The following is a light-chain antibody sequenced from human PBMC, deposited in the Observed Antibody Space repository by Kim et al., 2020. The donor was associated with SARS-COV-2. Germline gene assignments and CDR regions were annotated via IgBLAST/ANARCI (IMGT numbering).Light chain of an antibody. CDR2: RNN. J-gene: IGLJ3*02. CDR1: SNNVGYQG. Sequence: QAGLTQPPSVSKGLRQTATLTCTGNSNNVGYQGAAWLQQHQGHPPKLLSYRNNNRPSGISERLSASRSGNTASLAITGLQPEDEADYYCLAWDSSLSAWVFGGGTKLTVL. V-gene: IGLV10-54*01. CDR3: LAWDSSLSAWV.